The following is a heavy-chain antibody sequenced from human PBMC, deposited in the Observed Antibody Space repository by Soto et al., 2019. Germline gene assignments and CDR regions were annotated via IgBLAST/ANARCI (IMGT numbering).Heavy chain of an antibody. CDR2: TSFDGNRK. J-gene: IGHJ6*02. V-gene: IGHV3-30-3*01. Sequence: PGGSLRLSCAASGFTFDKFDMHWVRQVPGKGLQWVAVTSFDGNRKYYAASVKGRFTISRDNSNNTLHLQMNNLRDDDSAVYYCVREGGVPAAIGHYYYGMDVWGQGTAVTVSS. D-gene: IGHD2-2*02. CDR3: VREGGVPAAIGHYYYGMDV. CDR1: GFTFDKFD.